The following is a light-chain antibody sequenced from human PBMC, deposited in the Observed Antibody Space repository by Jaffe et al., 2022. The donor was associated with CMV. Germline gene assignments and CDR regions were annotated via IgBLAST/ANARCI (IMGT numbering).Light chain of an antibody. V-gene: IGKV2-28*01. CDR3: MQALQTPRT. J-gene: IGKJ2*02. Sequence: ETVMTQSPLSLPVTPGEPASISCRSSQSLLHSNGYNYLDWYLQKPGKSPQLLIYLSSHRASGVPDRFSGSGSGTDFTLKISRVEAEDVGVYYCMQALQTPRTFGQGTKLEIK. CDR1: QSLLHSNGYNY. CDR2: LSS.